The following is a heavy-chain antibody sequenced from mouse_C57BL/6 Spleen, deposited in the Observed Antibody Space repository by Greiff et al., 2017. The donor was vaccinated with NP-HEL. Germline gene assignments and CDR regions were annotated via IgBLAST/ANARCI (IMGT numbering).Heavy chain of an antibody. J-gene: IGHJ4*01. CDR2: INPSSGYT. CDR1: GYTFTSYT. CDR3: VNNYVHYYAMDY. D-gene: IGHD5-2*01. Sequence: QVHVKQSGAELARPGASVKMSCKASGYTFTSYTMHWVKQRPGQGLEWIGYINPSSGYTKYNQKFKDKATLTADKSSSTAYMQLSSLTSEDSAVYYCVNNYVHYYAMDYWGKGTSVTVSS. V-gene: IGHV1-4*01.